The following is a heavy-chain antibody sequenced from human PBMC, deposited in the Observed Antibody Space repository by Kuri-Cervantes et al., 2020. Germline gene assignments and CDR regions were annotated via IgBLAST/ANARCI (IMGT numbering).Heavy chain of an antibody. CDR3: ARDNGDYLIGY. V-gene: IGHV3-30-3*01. CDR1: GGSISSSS. J-gene: IGHJ4*02. CDR2: ISYDGSNK. D-gene: IGHD4-17*01. Sequence: LSLTCTVSGGSISSSSYYWGWIRQPPGKGLEWVAVISYDGSNKYYADSVKGRFTISRDNSKNTLYLQMNSLRAEDTTVYYCARDNGDYLIGYWGQGTLVTV.